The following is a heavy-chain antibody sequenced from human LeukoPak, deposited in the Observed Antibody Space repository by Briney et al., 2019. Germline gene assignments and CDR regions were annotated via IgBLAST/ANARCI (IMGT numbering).Heavy chain of an antibody. CDR1: GGSFSGYY. CDR2: INHSGST. V-gene: IGHV4-34*01. D-gene: IGHD2-2*01. CDR3: ARALLGYCSSPSCSQFDY. Sequence: SETLSLTCAVYGGSFSGYYWSWIRQPPGKGLEWIGEINHSGSTNYNPSLKSRVTISVDTSKNQFSLKLSSVTAADTAVYYCARALLGYCSSPSCSQFDYWGERTLFTVSS. J-gene: IGHJ4*02.